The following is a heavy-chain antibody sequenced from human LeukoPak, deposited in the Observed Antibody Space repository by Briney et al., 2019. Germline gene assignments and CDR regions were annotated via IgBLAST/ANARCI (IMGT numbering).Heavy chain of an antibody. CDR1: GNTFSSYG. CDR2: IRFDGGNK. D-gene: IGHD2-8*01. CDR3: AKDAPCTNGVCALSG. J-gene: IGHJ4*02. Sequence: AGGSLRLSCAASGNTFSSYGMHWVRQAPGKGLEWVAFIRFDGGNKYYADSVRGRFTISRDNSRNTLYLQMNSLRPVDTAVYYCAKDAPCTNGVCALSGWGQGTLVTVPS. V-gene: IGHV3-30*02.